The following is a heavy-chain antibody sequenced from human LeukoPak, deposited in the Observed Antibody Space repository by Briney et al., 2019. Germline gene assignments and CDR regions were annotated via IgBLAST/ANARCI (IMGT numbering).Heavy chain of an antibody. V-gene: IGHV3-23*01. CDR2: ISGSGGST. D-gene: IGHD5-18*01. Sequence: PGGSLRLSCAASGFTFSSYAMSWVRQAPGKGLEWVSAISGSGGSTYYADSVKGRFTISRDNSKNTLYLQMNSLRAEDTAVYYCAKGKAAMVLYYYGMDVWGQGTTVTVSS. J-gene: IGHJ6*02. CDR3: AKGKAAMVLYYYGMDV. CDR1: GFTFSSYA.